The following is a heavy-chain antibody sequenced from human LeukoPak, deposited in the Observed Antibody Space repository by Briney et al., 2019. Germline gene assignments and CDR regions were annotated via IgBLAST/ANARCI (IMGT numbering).Heavy chain of an antibody. J-gene: IGHJ4*02. CDR2: IYHSGST. D-gene: IGHD3-22*01. CDR1: GYSISSGYY. Sequence: SETLSLTCTVSGYSISSGYYWGWIRQPPGKGLEWIGSIYHSGSTYYNPSLKSRVTISVDTSKNQFSLKLSSVTAADTAAYYCARDGRNLIVVIWGQGTLVTVSS. CDR3: ARDGRNLIVVI. V-gene: IGHV4-38-2*02.